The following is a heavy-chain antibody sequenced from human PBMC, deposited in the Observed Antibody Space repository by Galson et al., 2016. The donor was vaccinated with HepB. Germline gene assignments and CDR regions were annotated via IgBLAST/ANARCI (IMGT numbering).Heavy chain of an antibody. J-gene: IGHJ5*02. CDR2: ISFGGSTT. CDR1: GFSFSDFA. Sequence: SLRLSCAASGFSFSDFAMSWVRQAPEKGLEWVSGISFGGSTTYYADSVKGRFTISRDNSKNTLYLQMNSLRAEDTAVYYCAKRLPTTRPGVVRFDPWGQGTLVTVSS. CDR3: AKRLPTTRPGVVRFDP. V-gene: IGHV3-23*01. D-gene: IGHD6-6*01.